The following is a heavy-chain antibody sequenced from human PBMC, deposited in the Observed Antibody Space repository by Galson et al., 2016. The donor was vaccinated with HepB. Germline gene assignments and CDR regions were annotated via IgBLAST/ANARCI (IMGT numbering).Heavy chain of an antibody. CDR3: AKVLMHYDYVWGTDY. CDR2: IKQDGSEK. Sequence: SLRLSCAASGFTFTTYWMSWVRQAPGKGLEWVANIKQDGSEKYYADSVKGRFTISRDNSKNTLYLQMNSLRAEDTAVYYCAKVLMHYDYVWGTDYWGQGTLVTVSS. CDR1: GFTFTTYW. J-gene: IGHJ4*02. V-gene: IGHV3-7*01. D-gene: IGHD3-16*01.